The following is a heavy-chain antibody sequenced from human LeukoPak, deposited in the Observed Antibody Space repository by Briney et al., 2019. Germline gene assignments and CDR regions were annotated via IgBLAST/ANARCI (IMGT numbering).Heavy chain of an antibody. CDR1: GFTFSSYA. J-gene: IGHJ4*02. CDR2: ISYDGSNK. CDR3: ARVGVEMATSFAWEFDY. D-gene: IGHD5-12*01. V-gene: IGHV3-30-3*01. Sequence: PGVSLRLSCAASGFTFSSYAMHWVRQAPGKGLEWVAVISYDGSNKYYADSVKGRFTISRDNSKNTLYLQMNSLRAEGTAVYYCARVGVEMATSFAWEFDYWGQGTLVTVSS.